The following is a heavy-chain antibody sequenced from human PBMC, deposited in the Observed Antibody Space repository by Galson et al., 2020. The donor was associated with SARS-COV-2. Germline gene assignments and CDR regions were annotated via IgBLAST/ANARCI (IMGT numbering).Heavy chain of an antibody. Sequence: ASVKVSCKASGYTFTSYYMHWVRQAPGQGLKWMGIINPSGGSTSYAQKFQGRVTMTRDTSTSTVYMELSSLRSEDTAVYYCARDFTATSSGYYYYGMDVWGQGTTVTVSS. J-gene: IGHJ6*02. CDR2: INPSGGST. CDR1: GYTFTSYY. D-gene: IGHD2-15*01. V-gene: IGHV1-46*01. CDR3: ARDFTATSSGYYYYGMDV.